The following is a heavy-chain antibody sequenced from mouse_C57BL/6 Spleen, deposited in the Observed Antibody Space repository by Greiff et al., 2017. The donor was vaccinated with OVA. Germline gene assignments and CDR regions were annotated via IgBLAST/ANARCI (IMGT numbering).Heavy chain of an antibody. Sequence: EVKLQESGGGLVKPGGSLKLSCAASGFTFSDYGMHWVRQAPEKGLEWVAYISSGSSTIYYADTVKGRFTISRDNAKNTLFLQMTSLRSEDTAMYYCARRYYGSSPYYFDYWGQGTTLTVSS. CDR1: GFTFSDYG. V-gene: IGHV5-17*01. J-gene: IGHJ2*01. D-gene: IGHD1-1*01. CDR3: ARRYYGSSPYYFDY. CDR2: ISSGSSTI.